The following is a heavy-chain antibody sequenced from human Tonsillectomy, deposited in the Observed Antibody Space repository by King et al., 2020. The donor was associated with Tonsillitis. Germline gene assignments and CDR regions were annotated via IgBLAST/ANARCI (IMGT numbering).Heavy chain of an antibody. J-gene: IGHJ4*02. D-gene: IGHD3-10*02. CDR1: GYTFINYG. Sequence: VQLVESGVEVRKPGASVKVSCKASGYTFINYGIGWVRQAPGQGLEWMGWISPYNGDRNHAQKFQDRVTMTTDTSTNTAYMDLGSLRSDDTAVYYCARVTLRISTFILVSDLDYWGQGTLVTVSS. CDR3: ARVTLRISTFILVSDLDY. CDR2: ISPYNGDR. V-gene: IGHV1-18*01.